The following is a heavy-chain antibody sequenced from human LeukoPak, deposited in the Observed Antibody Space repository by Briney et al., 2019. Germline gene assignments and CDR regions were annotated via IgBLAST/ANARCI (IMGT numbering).Heavy chain of an antibody. CDR3: ARDLWAGYGEGGG. J-gene: IGHJ4*02. CDR2: INPDSGGT. V-gene: IGHV1-2*02. CDR1: GYTFTGYY. Sequence: GASVKVSCKASGYTFTGYYMHWVRQAPGQGLEWMGWINPDSGGTNYAQKFQGRVTMTRETSISTAYMELSRLRSDDTAVYYCARDLWAGYGEGGGWGQGTLVTVSS. D-gene: IGHD4-17*01.